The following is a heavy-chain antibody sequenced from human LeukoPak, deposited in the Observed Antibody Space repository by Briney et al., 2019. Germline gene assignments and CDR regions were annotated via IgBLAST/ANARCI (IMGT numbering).Heavy chain of an antibody. CDR2: IYPGDSDT. J-gene: IGHJ6*02. Sequence: GESLKISCKGSGYSFTSYWIGWVRPMPGKGLEWMGIIYPGDSDTRYSPSFQGQVTISADKSISTAYLQWSSLKASDTAMYYCARRDCSSTSCRDYYGMDVWGQGTTVTVSS. CDR1: GYSFTSYW. V-gene: IGHV5-51*01. D-gene: IGHD2-2*01. CDR3: ARRDCSSTSCRDYYGMDV.